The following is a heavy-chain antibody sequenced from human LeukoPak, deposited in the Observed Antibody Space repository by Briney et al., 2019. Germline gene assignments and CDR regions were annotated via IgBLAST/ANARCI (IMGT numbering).Heavy chain of an antibody. CDR2: IYHSGST. Sequence: KTSGTLSLTCAVSGYSISSGYFWGWIRQPPGKGLEWIGSIYHSGSTYYNPSLKSRVTISLNTSKNQFSLKLSSVTAADTAVYYCATNYGSGSYYILVYWGQGTLVTVSS. CDR3: ATNYGSGSYYILVY. J-gene: IGHJ4*02. V-gene: IGHV4-38-2*01. D-gene: IGHD3-10*01. CDR1: GYSISSGYF.